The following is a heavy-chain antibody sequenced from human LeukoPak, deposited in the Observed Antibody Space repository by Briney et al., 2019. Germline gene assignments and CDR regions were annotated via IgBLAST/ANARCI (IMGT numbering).Heavy chain of an antibody. V-gene: IGHV4-39*07. CDR3: ARDPSGSGWSRWYYFDY. CDR1: GGAISSSSYY. CDR2: IYYSGST. D-gene: IGHD6-19*01. J-gene: IGHJ4*02. Sequence: SETLSLTCTVSGGAISSSSYYWGWIRQPPGKGLEWIGSIYYSGSTYYNPSLKSRVTISVDTSKNQFSLKLSSVTAADTAVYYCARDPSGSGWSRWYYFDYWGQGTLVTVSS.